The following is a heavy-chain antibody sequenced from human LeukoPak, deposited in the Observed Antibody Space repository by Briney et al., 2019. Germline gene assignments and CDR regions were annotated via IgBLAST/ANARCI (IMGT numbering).Heavy chain of an antibody. D-gene: IGHD5-12*01. J-gene: IGHJ5*02. CDR1: GGTFSSYA. CDR2: IIPIFGTA. Sequence: SVKVSCKASGGTFSSYAISWVRQAPGQGLEWMGGIIPIFGTANYAQKFQGRVTNTADESTSTAYMELSSLRSEDTAVYYCARAVSGYDLTYNWFDPWGQGTLVTVSS. V-gene: IGHV1-69*13. CDR3: ARAVSGYDLTYNWFDP.